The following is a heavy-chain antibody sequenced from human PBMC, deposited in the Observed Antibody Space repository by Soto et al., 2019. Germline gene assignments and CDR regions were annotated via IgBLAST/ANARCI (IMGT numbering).Heavy chain of an antibody. Sequence: EVQLLESGGGLVQPGGSLRLSCAASGFTFSSYAMSWVRQAPGTGLEWVSAISGSGGSTYYADSVKGRFTISRDNSXNXXYLQMNSLRAEDTAVYYCAKRAAYCGGDCYLYFDYWGQGTLVTVSS. CDR2: ISGSGGST. CDR3: AKRAAYCGGDCYLYFDY. CDR1: GFTFSSYA. D-gene: IGHD2-21*02. J-gene: IGHJ4*02. V-gene: IGHV3-23*01.